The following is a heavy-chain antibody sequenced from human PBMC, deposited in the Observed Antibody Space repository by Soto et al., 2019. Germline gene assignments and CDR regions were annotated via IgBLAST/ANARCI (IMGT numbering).Heavy chain of an antibody. CDR2: INSDGTST. D-gene: IGHD5-12*01. J-gene: IGHJ4*02. Sequence: EVQLVESGGGLVQPGGSLRLSCAASGFTFSRHWMHWVRQAPGKGLVWVSRINSDGTSTNYADSLKGRFTISRDNAKNTLYLQMNSLRGEDTSVYHCASLYTATIHNGLNSWGQGTLVTVSS. CDR3: ASLYTATIHNGLNS. V-gene: IGHV3-74*01. CDR1: GFTFSRHW.